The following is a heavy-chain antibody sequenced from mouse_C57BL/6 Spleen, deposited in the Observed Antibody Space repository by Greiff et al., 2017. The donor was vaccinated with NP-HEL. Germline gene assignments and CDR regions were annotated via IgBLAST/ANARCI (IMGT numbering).Heavy chain of an antibody. J-gene: IGHJ3*01. CDR1: GYTFTDYN. CDR2: INPNNGGT. Sequence: VQLQQSGPELVKPGASVKIPCKASGYTFTDYNMDWVKQSHGKSLEWIGDINPNNGGTIYNQKFKGKATLTVDKSSSTAYMELRSLTSEDTAVYYCARGTITTESSWFAYWGQGTLVTVSA. D-gene: IGHD1-1*01. CDR3: ARGTITTESSWFAY. V-gene: IGHV1-18*01.